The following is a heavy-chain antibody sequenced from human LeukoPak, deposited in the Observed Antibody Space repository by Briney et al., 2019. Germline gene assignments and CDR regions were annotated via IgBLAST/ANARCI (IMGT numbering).Heavy chain of an antibody. CDR1: GGSFSGYY. J-gene: IGHJ3*02. D-gene: IGHD3-10*01. CDR3: ASVSYDVFDI. Sequence: SETLSLTCAVYGGSFSGYYWSWIRQPPGKGLEWIGEINHSGSTNYNPSLKSRVTISVDTSKNQFSLKLSSVTAADTAVYYCASVSYDVFDIWGQGTMVTVSS. CDR2: INHSGST. V-gene: IGHV4-34*01.